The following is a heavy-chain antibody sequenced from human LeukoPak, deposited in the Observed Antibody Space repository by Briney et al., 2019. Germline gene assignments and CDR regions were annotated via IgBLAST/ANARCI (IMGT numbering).Heavy chain of an antibody. CDR1: GESISGFY. D-gene: IGHD6-13*01. J-gene: IGHJ4*02. V-gene: IGHV4-59*08. CDR2: IYYSGST. Sequence: PSETLSLTCTVSGESISGFYWNWIRQPPGKGLEWIGYIYYSGSTNYNPSLKSRVTISIDTSKNQFSLKLSSVTAADTAVYYCARKAAAGTLTAFDYWGQGTLVTVSS. CDR3: ARKAAAGTLTAFDY.